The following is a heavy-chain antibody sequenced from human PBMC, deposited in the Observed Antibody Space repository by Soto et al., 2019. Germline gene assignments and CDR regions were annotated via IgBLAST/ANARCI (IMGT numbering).Heavy chain of an antibody. J-gene: IGHJ6*02. V-gene: IGHV5-51*01. CDR1: GYSFTSYW. CDR3: ARHSPGLGYCSGGSCYSDLYYYGMDV. D-gene: IGHD2-15*01. CDR2: IYPGGSDT. Sequence: GESLKISCKGSGYSFTSYWIGWVRQMPGKGLEWMGIIYPGGSDTRYSPSFQGQVTISADKSISTACLQWSSLKASDTAMYYCARHSPGLGYCSGGSCYSDLYYYGMDVWGQGTTVTVSS.